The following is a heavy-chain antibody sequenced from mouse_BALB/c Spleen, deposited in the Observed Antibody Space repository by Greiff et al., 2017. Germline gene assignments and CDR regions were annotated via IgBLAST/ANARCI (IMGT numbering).Heavy chain of an antibody. CDR3: ARADGSLYYYAMDY. V-gene: IGHV5-4*02. J-gene: IGHJ4*01. CDR2: ISDGGSYT. Sequence: EVKLVESGGGLVKPGGSLKLSCAASGFTFSDYYMYWVRQTPEKRLEWVATISDGGSYTYYPDSVKGRFTISRDNAKNNLYLQMSSLKSEDTAMYYCARADGSLYYYAMDYWGQGTSVTVSS. D-gene: IGHD1-2*01. CDR1: GFTFSDYY.